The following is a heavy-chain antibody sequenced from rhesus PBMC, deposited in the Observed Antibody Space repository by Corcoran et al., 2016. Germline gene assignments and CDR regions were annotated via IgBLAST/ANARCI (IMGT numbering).Heavy chain of an antibody. J-gene: IGHJ2*01. D-gene: IGHD6-25*01. CDR3: VREGRQLRWYFNL. V-gene: IGHV4-173*01. CDR1: GGSISSHY. Sequence: QLQLQESGPGLVKPSETLSLTCAVSGGSISSHYCNWIRQSPGKGLEWIGRISGSGGSTDYNPSLKSRVTISTDTSKNQFALKVSSVTAADTAVYYCVREGRQLRWYFNLWGPGTPITISS. CDR2: ISGSGGST.